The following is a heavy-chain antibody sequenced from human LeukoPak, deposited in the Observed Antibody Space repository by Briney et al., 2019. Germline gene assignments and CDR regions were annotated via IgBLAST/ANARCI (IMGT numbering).Heavy chain of an antibody. V-gene: IGHV4-38-2*02. CDR3: ARDAGAHTPMWFDP. Sequence: SETLSLTCTVSGYSISSDYYWGWIRPPPGKGLEWIGSIYHSGSTYYNPSLKSRVTISLDTSKNQFSLKLSSVTAADTAMYYCARDAGAHTPMWFDPWGQGTLVTVSA. CDR1: GYSISSDYY. CDR2: IYHSGST. J-gene: IGHJ5*02.